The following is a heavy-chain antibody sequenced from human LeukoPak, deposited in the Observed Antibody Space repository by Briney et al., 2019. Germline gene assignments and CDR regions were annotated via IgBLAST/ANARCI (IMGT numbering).Heavy chain of an antibody. V-gene: IGHV3-33*01. CDR2: IWYDGGNK. Sequence: AGGSLRLSCAASGFTFSSYGMHWVRQAPGKGLEWVAVIWYDGGNKYYADSVKGRFTISRDNSKNTLYLQMNSLRAEDTAVYYCARGDDEANWGSSDYWGQGTLVTVSS. CDR3: ARGDDEANWGSSDY. D-gene: IGHD7-27*01. CDR1: GFTFSSYG. J-gene: IGHJ4*02.